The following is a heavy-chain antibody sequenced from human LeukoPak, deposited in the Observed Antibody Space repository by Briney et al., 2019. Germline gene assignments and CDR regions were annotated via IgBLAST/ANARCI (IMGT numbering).Heavy chain of an antibody. D-gene: IGHD3-10*01. J-gene: IGHJ4*02. CDR1: GFTVSTNS. V-gene: IGHV3-7*01. Sequence: GGSLRLSCAVSGFTVSTNSMSWVRQAPGKGLEWVANIKPDGSEKYYVDSVKGRFTISRDNAKNSLYLQMNSLRAEDTAVYYCARVYYYTSGSRWGDYFDYWGQGTLVTVSS. CDR2: IKPDGSEK. CDR3: ARVYYYTSGSRWGDYFDY.